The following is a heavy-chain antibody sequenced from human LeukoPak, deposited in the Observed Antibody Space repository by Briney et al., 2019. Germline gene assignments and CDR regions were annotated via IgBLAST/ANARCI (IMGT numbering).Heavy chain of an antibody. CDR2: IYSSGST. V-gene: IGHV4-4*07. D-gene: IGHD2-8*01. CDR1: GGSISSYY. Sequence: SETLSLTCTVSGGSISSYYWGCIRDPAGKGLEWIGRIYSSGSTNYNPSLNSRVTISVDTSKNQFSLKLTSATAAHTAVYYCARTSPQNGAFDLWGQGTMVSVSS. J-gene: IGHJ3*01. CDR3: ARTSPQNGAFDL.